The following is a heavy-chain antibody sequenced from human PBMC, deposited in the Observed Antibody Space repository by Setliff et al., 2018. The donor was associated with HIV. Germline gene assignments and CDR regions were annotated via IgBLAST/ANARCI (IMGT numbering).Heavy chain of an antibody. CDR3: ARDATRGGDMDV. CDR1: GFTFSTSC. V-gene: IGHV3-21*01. D-gene: IGHD2-15*01. Sequence: GGSLRLSCAASGFTFSTSCMHWVRRAPGKGLEWISSISYRSSYIYYSDSVKGRFTISRDNAKNSLYLQMNSLRAEDTAVYYCARDATRGGDMDVWAKGTTVTVSS. J-gene: IGHJ6*03. CDR2: ISYRSSYI.